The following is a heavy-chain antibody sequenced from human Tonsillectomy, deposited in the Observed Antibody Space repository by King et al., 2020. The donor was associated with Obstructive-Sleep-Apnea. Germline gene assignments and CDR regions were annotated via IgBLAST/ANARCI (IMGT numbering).Heavy chain of an antibody. Sequence: TLKESGPVLVKPPETLTLTCTVSGFSLSNARMGVSWIRQPPGKALEWLAHIFSNDEKSYSTSLKSRLTISKDTSKSQVVLTMTNMDPVDTATYYCARIQGGSYYYYYYGMDVWGQGTTVTVSS. V-gene: IGHV2-26*01. CDR2: IFSNDEK. J-gene: IGHJ6*02. CDR3: ARIQGGSYYYYYYGMDV. CDR1: GFSLSNARMG. D-gene: IGHD1-26*01.